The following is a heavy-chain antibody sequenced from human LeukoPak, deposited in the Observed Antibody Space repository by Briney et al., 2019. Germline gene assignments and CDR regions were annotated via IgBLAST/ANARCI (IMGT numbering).Heavy chain of an antibody. D-gene: IGHD6-13*01. CDR1: GFTFSSYA. CDR2: ISGSGHST. J-gene: IGHJ4*02. V-gene: IGHV3-23*01. Sequence: GGTLRLSCAASGFTFSSYAMSWVRQAPGKGLEGVSGISGSGHSTYSADSVKGRFTISRDNSKNTLYLQMNSLRAEDTAVYYCAKARERYSSSSSDHYFEYWGQGTLVTVSS. CDR3: AKARERYSSSSSDHYFEY.